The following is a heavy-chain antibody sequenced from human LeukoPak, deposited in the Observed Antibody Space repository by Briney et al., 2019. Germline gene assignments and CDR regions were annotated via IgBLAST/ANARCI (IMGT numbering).Heavy chain of an antibody. Sequence: ASVKVSCKASGYTFTGYYVHWVRQAPGQGLEWMGWINPYSGGTNYTQKFQGRVTMTRDTSISTAYMDLSRLRSDDTAVYYCARELGYCSSTTCRNDAFDIWGQGTMVTVSS. V-gene: IGHV1-2*02. CDR3: ARELGYCSSTTCRNDAFDI. CDR1: GYTFTGYY. D-gene: IGHD2-2*01. J-gene: IGHJ3*02. CDR2: INPYSGGT.